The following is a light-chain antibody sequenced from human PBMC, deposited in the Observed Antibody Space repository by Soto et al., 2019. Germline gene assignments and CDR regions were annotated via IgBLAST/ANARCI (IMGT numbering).Light chain of an antibody. CDR2: GAS. Sequence: NVFKLSPGTLSLSPKERATLSCRASQSVRSGYFAWYQQKPGQAPRLLIVGASSRATGIPDRFSGGGSGTDFTLTISRLEPEDFALYYCHQSDNSPLPFGGGTKVDIK. CDR1: QSVRSGY. CDR3: HQSDNSPLP. V-gene: IGKV3-20*01. J-gene: IGKJ4*01.